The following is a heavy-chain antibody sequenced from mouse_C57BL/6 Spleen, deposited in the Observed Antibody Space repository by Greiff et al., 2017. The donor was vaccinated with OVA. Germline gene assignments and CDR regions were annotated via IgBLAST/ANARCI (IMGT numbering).Heavy chain of an antibody. D-gene: IGHD1-1*01. CDR2: INPENGNT. CDR1: GFNIKNTY. J-gene: IGHJ1*03. Sequence: EVQLQQSVAELVRPGASVKLSCTASGFNIKNTYMPWVKQRPEQSLEGIGRINPENGNTNYAPNVQGKATITADTSSNTAYLQLSSLTAEDTAIYYCARSGITTGVPYWYFDVWGTGTTVTVSS. V-gene: IGHV14-3*01. CDR3: ARSGITTGVPYWYFDV.